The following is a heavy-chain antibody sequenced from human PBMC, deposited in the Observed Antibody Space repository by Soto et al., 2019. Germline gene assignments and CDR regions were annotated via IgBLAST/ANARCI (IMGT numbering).Heavy chain of an antibody. D-gene: IGHD6-6*01. CDR2: ISAYNGNT. Sequence: ASVKVSCKASGYTFTSYGISWVRQAPGQGLEWMGWISAYNGNTNYAQKLQGRVTMTTDTSTSTAYMELRSLRSDDTAVYYCARATGSSTPPNYFDYRGQGTLVTVSS. J-gene: IGHJ4*02. CDR3: ARATGSSTPPNYFDY. CDR1: GYTFTSYG. V-gene: IGHV1-18*01.